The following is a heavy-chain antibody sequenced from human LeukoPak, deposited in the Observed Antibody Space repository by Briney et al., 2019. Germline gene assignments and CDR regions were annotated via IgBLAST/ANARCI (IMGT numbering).Heavy chain of an antibody. Sequence: HPGGSLRLSCVASGFAFSRYAMHWVRQAPGKGLEWVAVISYDGSNKYYADSVKGRFTISRDNSKNTLYLQMNSLRVEDTALYYCANSIRFYCSGGSCSGDGFDYWGQGTLVIVSS. CDR3: ANSIRFYCSGGSCSGDGFDY. J-gene: IGHJ4*02. CDR2: ISYDGSNK. V-gene: IGHV3-30-3*01. CDR1: GFAFSRYA. D-gene: IGHD2-15*01.